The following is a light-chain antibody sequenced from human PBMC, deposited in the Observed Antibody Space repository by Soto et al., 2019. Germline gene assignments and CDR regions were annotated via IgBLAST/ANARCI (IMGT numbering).Light chain of an antibody. V-gene: IGLV2-11*01. J-gene: IGLJ1*01. CDR3: CSFAGSYTHYV. Sequence: QSVLTQPRSVSGSPGQSVTISCTGSSSDVGGYSFVSWYQQHPGKAPQLMIYDVNKRPSGVPGRFSGSKSGNTASLTISGLQPEDEADYYCCSFAGSYTHYVFGTGTKVTVL. CDR1: SSDVGGYSF. CDR2: DVN.